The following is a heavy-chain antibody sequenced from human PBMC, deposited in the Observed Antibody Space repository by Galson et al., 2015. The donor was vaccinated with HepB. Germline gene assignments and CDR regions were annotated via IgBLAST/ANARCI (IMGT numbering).Heavy chain of an antibody. CDR3: ARVKGRAAAGNGGLDY. CDR2: INAGNGNT. J-gene: IGHJ4*02. V-gene: IGHV1-3*01. CDR1: GYTFTSYA. Sequence: SVKVSCKASGYTFTSYAMHWVRQAPGQRLEWMGWINAGNGNTKYSQKFQGSVTITRDTSASTAYMELSSLRSEDTAVYYCARVKGRAAAGNGGLDYWGQGTLVTVSS. D-gene: IGHD6-13*01.